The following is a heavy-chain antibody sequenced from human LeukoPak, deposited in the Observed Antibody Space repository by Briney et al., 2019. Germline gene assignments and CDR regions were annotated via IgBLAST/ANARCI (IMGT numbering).Heavy chain of an antibody. V-gene: IGHV4-34*01. J-gene: IGHJ4*02. CDR3: ARVWGYSSSAYYFDY. CDR2: INHSGST. Sequence: PSETLSLTCAAYGGSFSGYYWSWIRQPPGKGLEWIGEINHSGSTNYNPSLKSRVTISVDTSKNQFSLKLSSVTAADTAVYYCARVWGYSSSAYYFDYWGQGTLVTVSS. D-gene: IGHD6-6*01. CDR1: GGSFSGYY.